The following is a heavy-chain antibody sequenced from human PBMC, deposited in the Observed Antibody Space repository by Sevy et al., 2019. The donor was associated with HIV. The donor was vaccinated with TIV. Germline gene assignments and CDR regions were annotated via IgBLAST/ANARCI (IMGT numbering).Heavy chain of an antibody. CDR3: ARGKGRILVVASDS. Sequence: GGSLRLSCAASGFTFSDHYMHWVRQAPGKGLEWVGRIGNKANSYTTESAASVKGRFTISRDDSKNSLYLQMHSLKTGDTGRFLCARGKGRILVVASDSWGQGTLVTVSS. V-gene: IGHV3-72*01. D-gene: IGHD2-21*01. CDR1: GFTFSDHY. J-gene: IGHJ4*02. CDR2: IGNKANSYTT.